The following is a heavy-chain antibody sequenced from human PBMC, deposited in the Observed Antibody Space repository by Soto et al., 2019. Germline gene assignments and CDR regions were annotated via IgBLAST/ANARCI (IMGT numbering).Heavy chain of an antibody. CDR3: ARGTPYCSSTSCSGSLLYHYYYYGMAV. J-gene: IGHJ6*02. D-gene: IGHD2-2*01. V-gene: IGHV1-69*04. CDR1: GGTFSSYA. CDR2: IIPILGIA. Sequence: GASVKVSCKASGGTFSSYAISCVRQAPGQGLEWMGRIIPILGIANYAQKFQGRVTITADKSTSTAYMELSSLRSEDTAVYCCARGTPYCSSTSCSGSLLYHYYYYGMAVWGQGTTVTVSS.